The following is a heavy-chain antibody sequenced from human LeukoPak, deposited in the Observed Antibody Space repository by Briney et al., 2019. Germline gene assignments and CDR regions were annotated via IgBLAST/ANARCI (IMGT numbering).Heavy chain of an antibody. D-gene: IGHD6-19*01. J-gene: IGHJ4*02. V-gene: IGHV3-30-3*01. CDR1: GFTFTNYA. CDR3: ARQLYSTAWLSYPGIY. CDR2: ISSDGSNK. Sequence: PGRSLRLSCAASGFTFTNYAMHWVRQAPGKGLEWVAVISSDGSNKYYADSVKGRFSISRDNSKNTLFMQMNSLRTEDTAVYYCARQLYSTAWLSYPGIYWGQGTLVTVSS.